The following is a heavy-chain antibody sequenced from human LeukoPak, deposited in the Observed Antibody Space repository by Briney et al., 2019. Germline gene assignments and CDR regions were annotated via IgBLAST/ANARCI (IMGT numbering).Heavy chain of an antibody. CDR2: IYYSGST. V-gene: IGHV4-59*08. CDR3: ARRKGYGDLFDY. J-gene: IGHJ4*02. Sequence: SETLSLTCTVSGGSISSYYWSWIRQPPGKGLEWIGYIYYSGSTNYNPSLKSRVTISVDTSKNQFSLKLSSVTAADTAVYYCARRKGYGDLFDYWGQGTLVTVSS. CDR1: GGSISSYY. D-gene: IGHD4-17*01.